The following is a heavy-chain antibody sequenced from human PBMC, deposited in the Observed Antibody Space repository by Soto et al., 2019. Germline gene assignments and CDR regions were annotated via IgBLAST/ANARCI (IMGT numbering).Heavy chain of an antibody. CDR1: GITFSRGW. V-gene: IGHV3-15*01. J-gene: IGHJ4*02. CDR3: TAYTPDFWSGPFDY. D-gene: IGHD3-3*01. Sequence: EVQLMESGGGLVKPGGSLRLSCAASGITFSRGWMSCVRQAPGKGLEWVGRIRSNSEGGPTDYAAPVNGRFTISRDDSRNTVYLQMNSLKTEDTAVYYCTAYTPDFWSGPFDYWGQGTLVTVSS. CDR2: IRSNSEGGPT.